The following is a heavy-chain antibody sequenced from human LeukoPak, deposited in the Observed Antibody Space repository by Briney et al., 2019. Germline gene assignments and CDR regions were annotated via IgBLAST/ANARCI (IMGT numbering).Heavy chain of an antibody. J-gene: IGHJ3*01. D-gene: IGHD3-3*01. V-gene: IGHV3-74*01. CDR2: INPDGTTT. CDR1: GFTFSSYA. Sequence: PGGSLRLSCAASGFTFSSYAMSWVRQAPGKGLVWVSHINPDGTTTTYADSVKGRFTISRDNAKNTLYLQMNSLRAEDTAMYYCADPFADAFYLWGRGTMVTVS. CDR3: ADPFADAFYL.